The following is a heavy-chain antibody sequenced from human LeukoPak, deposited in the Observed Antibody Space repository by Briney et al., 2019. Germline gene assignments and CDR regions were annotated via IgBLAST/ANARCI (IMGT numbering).Heavy chain of an antibody. J-gene: IGHJ6*03. CDR1: GYTFTGYY. CDR3: ARNPQLDMGRDYYYYYMDV. V-gene: IGHV1-2*02. D-gene: IGHD1-1*01. CDR2: INPNSGGT. Sequence: ASVKVSCKASGYTFTGYYMHWVRQAPGQGLEWMGWINPNSGGTNYAQKFQGRVTMTRDTSISTAYMELSRLRSDDTAVYYCARNPQLDMGRDYYYYYMDVWGKGTTVTVSS.